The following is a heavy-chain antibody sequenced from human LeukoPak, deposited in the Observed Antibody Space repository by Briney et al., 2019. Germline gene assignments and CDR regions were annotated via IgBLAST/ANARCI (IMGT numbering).Heavy chain of an antibody. CDR1: GFTFSSYG. CDR2: ISYDGSNK. CDR3: AKLQPHFDFWSGYLDY. J-gene: IGHJ4*02. Sequence: PGGSLRLSCAASGFTFSSYGMHWVRQAPGKGLEWVAVISYDGSNKYYADSVKGRFTISRDNSKNTLYLQMNSLRAEDTAVYYCAKLQPHFDFWSGYLDYWGQGTLVTVSS. D-gene: IGHD3-3*01. V-gene: IGHV3-30*18.